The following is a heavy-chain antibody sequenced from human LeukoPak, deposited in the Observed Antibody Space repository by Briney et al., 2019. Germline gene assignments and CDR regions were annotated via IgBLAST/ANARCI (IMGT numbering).Heavy chain of an antibody. D-gene: IGHD6-19*01. CDR1: GGSISSSSYY. J-gene: IGHJ5*02. CDR3: ARTVGSGWYLDWFDP. V-gene: IGHV4-39*01. CDR2: IYYSGST. Sequence: SETLSLTRTVSGGSISSSSYYWGWIRQPPGKGLEWIGSIYYSGSTYYNPSLKSRVTISVDTSKNQFSLKLSSVTAADTAVYYCARTVGSGWYLDWFDPWGQGTLVTVSS.